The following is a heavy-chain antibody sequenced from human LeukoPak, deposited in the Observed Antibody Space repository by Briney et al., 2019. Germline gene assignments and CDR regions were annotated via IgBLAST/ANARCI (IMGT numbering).Heavy chain of an antibody. Sequence: ASVKVSCKASGYTFTSYGISWVRRAPGQGLEWMGWISAYNGNTNYAQKFQGRVTITADKSTSTAYMELSSLRSEDTAVYYCARAAYCSGGSCYSGYFDYWGQGTLVTVSS. CDR2: ISAYNGNT. D-gene: IGHD2-15*01. V-gene: IGHV1-18*01. CDR3: ARAAYCSGGSCYSGYFDY. J-gene: IGHJ4*02. CDR1: GYTFTSYG.